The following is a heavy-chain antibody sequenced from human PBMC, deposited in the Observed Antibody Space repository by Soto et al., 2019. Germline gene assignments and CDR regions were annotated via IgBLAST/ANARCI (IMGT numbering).Heavy chain of an antibody. CDR2: ISSSGSTM. CDR1: GFTFSSYE. Sequence: PGGSLRLSCVASGFTFSSYEMNWVRQAPGKGLEWVSYISSSGSTMYYADSVKGRFTISRDNAKNSLFLQMNSLRAEDTAVYYCAREGSGYYSDAFDIWGQGTMVTVSS. CDR3: AREGSGYYSDAFDI. D-gene: IGHD3-22*01. J-gene: IGHJ3*02. V-gene: IGHV3-48*03.